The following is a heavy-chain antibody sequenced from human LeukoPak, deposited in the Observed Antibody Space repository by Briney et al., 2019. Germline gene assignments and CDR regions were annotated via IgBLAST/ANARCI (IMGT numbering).Heavy chain of an antibody. Sequence: SETLSLTCTVSGVSISSSNSYWGWIRQPPGKGLEWIGSIYYSGNTYYNPSLKSRVTISVDTSKNQCSLRLSSVTAADTAVYYCARLRGATVAHNWFDPWGQGTLVTVSS. J-gene: IGHJ5*02. CDR1: GVSISSSNSY. V-gene: IGHV4-39*07. D-gene: IGHD6-19*01. CDR3: ARLRGATVAHNWFDP. CDR2: IYYSGNT.